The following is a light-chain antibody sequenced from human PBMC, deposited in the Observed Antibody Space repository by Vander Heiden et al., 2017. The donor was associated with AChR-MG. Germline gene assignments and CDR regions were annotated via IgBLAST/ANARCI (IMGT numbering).Light chain of an antibody. CDR2: QDN. CDR3: QAWGSGTVV. J-gene: IGLJ2*01. CDR1: KLGDKY. Sequence: SYELTQPPSVSVSPGQTASITCSGDKLGDKYTCWYQQKPGQSPVLVIYQDNKRPSGIPERFSGSNSGNTATLTISGTQAMDEADYYCQAWGSGTVVFGGGTKLTVL. V-gene: IGLV3-1*01.